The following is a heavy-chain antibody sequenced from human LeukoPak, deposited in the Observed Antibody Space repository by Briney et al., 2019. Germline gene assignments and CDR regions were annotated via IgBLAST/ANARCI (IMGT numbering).Heavy chain of an antibody. CDR3: AKGSQWELLMGVFDY. D-gene: IGHD2-8*01. CDR1: GFNFSTHA. CDR2: LRGSGGKS. V-gene: IGHV3-23*01. Sequence: GGSLRLSCVVSGFNFSTHAMSWVRQAPGKGPEWVSTLRGSGGKSYYADSVKGRLTISKDISKNTLYLQMNSLRADDTAVYYCAKGSQWELLMGVFDYWGQGTLVTVSS. J-gene: IGHJ4*02.